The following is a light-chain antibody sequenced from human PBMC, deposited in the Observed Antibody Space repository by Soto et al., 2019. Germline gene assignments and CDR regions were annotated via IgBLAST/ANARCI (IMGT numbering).Light chain of an antibody. CDR1: SPNIGNNY. CDR3: GTWDSSLSAGVV. V-gene: IGLV1-51*01. CDR2: DNN. J-gene: IGLJ2*01. Sequence: QSVLTQPPSVSAAPGQKVTISCSGSSPNIGNNYVSWYQQLPGTAPKLLIYDNNKRPSGIPDRFSGSKSGTSATLGITGLQTGDEADYYCGTWDSSLSAGVVFGGGTK.